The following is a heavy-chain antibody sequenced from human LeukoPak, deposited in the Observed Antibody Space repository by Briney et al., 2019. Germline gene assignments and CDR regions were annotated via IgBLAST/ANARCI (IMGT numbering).Heavy chain of an antibody. CDR2: IHYSGTT. Sequence: PSETLSLTCTVSGGSISPYYWSWIRQPPGKGLGWIGYIHYSGTTNYNPSLKSRVTISVDTSKNQFSLKLSSVTAADTAVYYCASATPIAARRYYFDYWGQGTLVTVSS. J-gene: IGHJ4*02. D-gene: IGHD6-6*01. V-gene: IGHV4-59*01. CDR1: GGSISPYY. CDR3: ASATPIAARRYYFDY.